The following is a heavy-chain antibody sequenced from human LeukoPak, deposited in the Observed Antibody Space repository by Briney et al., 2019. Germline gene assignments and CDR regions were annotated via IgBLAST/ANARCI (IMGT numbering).Heavy chain of an antibody. D-gene: IGHD2-15*01. Sequence: GGSLRLSCAASGFTFAAYWMTWVRQAPGKGLEWVANIQQDESDKYYADSVKGRFTISRDNAKNSLYLQMSSLRTEDTAVYYCARDRYCRGGGCYSDYWGQGTLVTVSS. V-gene: IGHV3-7*03. CDR2: IQQDESDK. CDR1: GFTFAAYW. CDR3: ARDRYCRGGGCYSDY. J-gene: IGHJ4*02.